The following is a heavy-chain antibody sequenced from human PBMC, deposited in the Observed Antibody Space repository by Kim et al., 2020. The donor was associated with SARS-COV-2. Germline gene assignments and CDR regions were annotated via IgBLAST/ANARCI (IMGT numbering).Heavy chain of an antibody. Sequence: SETLSLTCTVSGGSISSYYWSWIRQPPGKGLEWIGYIYYSGSTNYNPSLKSRVTISVDTSKNQFSLKLSSVTAADTAVYYCARDMPAMSSFPFESYYGMDVWGPGTTVTVSS. CDR1: GGSISSYY. J-gene: IGHJ6*02. CDR2: IYYSGST. D-gene: IGHD2-2*01. V-gene: IGHV4-59*01. CDR3: ARDMPAMSSFPFESYYGMDV.